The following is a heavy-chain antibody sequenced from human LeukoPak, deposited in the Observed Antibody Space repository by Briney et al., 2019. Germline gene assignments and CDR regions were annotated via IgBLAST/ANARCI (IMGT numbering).Heavy chain of an antibody. Sequence: ASVKVSCKASGYTFTGYYMHWVRQAPGQGLEWMGWINPNSGGTNYAQKLQGRVTMTTDTSTSTAYMELRSLRSDDTAVYYCARDAITIFGVAPPGYYYYMDVWGKGTTVTVSS. CDR2: INPNSGGT. V-gene: IGHV1-2*02. CDR1: GYTFTGYY. J-gene: IGHJ6*03. D-gene: IGHD3-3*01. CDR3: ARDAITIFGVAPPGYYYYMDV.